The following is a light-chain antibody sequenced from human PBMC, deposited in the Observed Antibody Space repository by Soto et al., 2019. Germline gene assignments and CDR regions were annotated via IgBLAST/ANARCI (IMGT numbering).Light chain of an antibody. CDR2: GAS. CDR1: QSVSSN. Sequence: EIVMTQSPATLSVSPGERATLSCRASQSVSSNLAGYQQKPGQAPRLLLYGASTRATDIPARFSGSGSGTEFTLTISSLQSEDFAVYYCQQYNNWPLTFGGGTKVEIQ. J-gene: IGKJ4*01. V-gene: IGKV3-15*01. CDR3: QQYNNWPLT.